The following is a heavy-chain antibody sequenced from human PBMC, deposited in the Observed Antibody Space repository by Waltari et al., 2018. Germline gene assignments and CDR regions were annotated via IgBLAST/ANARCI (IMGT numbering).Heavy chain of an antibody. CDR1: GYPFTDLF. CDR2: VDPEDGET. CDR3: ATGRGWYGH. D-gene: IGHD3-10*01. Sequence: EVQLIQSGAELKQPGATVKLSCKISGYPFTDLFMHWVRQAPGKGPEWMGFVDPEDGETIYAEKFQDRVTITADTSIDTAYMELSSLRSDDTAMYYCATGRGWYGHWGQGTLVTVSA. J-gene: IGHJ5*02. V-gene: IGHV1-69-2*01.